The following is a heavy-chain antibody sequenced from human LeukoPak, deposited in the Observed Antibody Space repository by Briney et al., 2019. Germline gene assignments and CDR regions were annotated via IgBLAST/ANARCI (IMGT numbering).Heavy chain of an antibody. D-gene: IGHD3-3*01. J-gene: IGHJ6*02. CDR2: INHSGST. CDR3: ARGRNYDFWSGYPPRGYYYGMDV. CDR1: GVSFSGYY. V-gene: IGHV4-34*01. Sequence: PSETLSLTCAVYGVSFSGYYWSWIRQPPGKGLEWIGEINHSGSTNYNPSLKSRVTISVDTSKNQFSLELSSVTAADTAVYYCARGRNYDFWSGYPPRGYYYGMDVWGQGTTVTVSS.